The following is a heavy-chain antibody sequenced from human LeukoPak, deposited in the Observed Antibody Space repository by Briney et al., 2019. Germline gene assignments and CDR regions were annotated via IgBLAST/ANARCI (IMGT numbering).Heavy chain of an antibody. J-gene: IGHJ4*02. CDR1: GGSISSSSYY. D-gene: IGHD3-22*01. Sequence: SETLSLTCTVSGGSISSSSYYWSWIRQPPGKGLEWIGYIYYSGSTNYNPSLKSRVTISVDTSKNQFSLKLSSVTAADTAVYYCARVTGYMIEDYFDYWGQGTLVTVSS. CDR2: IYYSGST. V-gene: IGHV4-61*01. CDR3: ARVTGYMIEDYFDY.